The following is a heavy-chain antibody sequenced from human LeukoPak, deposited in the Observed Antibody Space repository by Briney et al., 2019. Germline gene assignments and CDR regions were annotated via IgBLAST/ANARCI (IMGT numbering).Heavy chain of an antibody. CDR3: ARRGDYSLYYFDY. D-gene: IGHD4-11*01. CDR1: GGTFSSYA. V-gene: IGHV1-69*13. Sequence: ASVKVSCKASGGTFSSYAISWMRQAPGQGLEWMGGIIPIFGTANYAQKFQGRVTITADESTSTAYMELSSLRSEDTAVYYCARRGDYSLYYFDYWGQGTLVTVSS. CDR2: IIPIFGTA. J-gene: IGHJ4*02.